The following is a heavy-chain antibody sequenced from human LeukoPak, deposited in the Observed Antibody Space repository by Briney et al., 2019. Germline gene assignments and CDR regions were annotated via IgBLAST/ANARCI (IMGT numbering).Heavy chain of an antibody. CDR1: GFTFSSYW. D-gene: IGHD6-19*01. V-gene: IGHV3-74*01. J-gene: IGHJ4*02. CDR2: IDSDGSST. CDR3: ARDLQNIQYSSGWDLDY. Sequence: QPGGSLRLSFAASGFTFSSYWMHWVRQAPGKGLVWVSRIDSDGSSTSYADSVKGRFTISRDNAKNTLYLQMNSLRAEDTAVYYCARDLQNIQYSSGWDLDYWGQGTLVTVSS.